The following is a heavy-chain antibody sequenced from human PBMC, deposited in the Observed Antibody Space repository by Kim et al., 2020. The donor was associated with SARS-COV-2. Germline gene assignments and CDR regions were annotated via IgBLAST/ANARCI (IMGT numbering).Heavy chain of an antibody. D-gene: IGHD3-22*01. CDR3: AKDPFGYDSSGYHYPRDFDY. CDR2: ISGSGGST. Sequence: GGSLRLSCAASGFTFSSYAMSWVRQAPGKGLEWVSAISGSGGSTYYADSVKGRFTISRDNSKNTLYLQMNSLRAEDTAVYYCAKDPFGYDSSGYHYPRDFDYWGQGTLVTVSS. CDR1: GFTFSSYA. J-gene: IGHJ4*02. V-gene: IGHV3-23*01.